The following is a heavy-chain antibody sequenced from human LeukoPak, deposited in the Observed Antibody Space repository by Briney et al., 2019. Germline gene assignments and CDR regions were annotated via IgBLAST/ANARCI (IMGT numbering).Heavy chain of an antibody. CDR2: ISSSSNYI. V-gene: IGHV3-21*01. J-gene: IGHJ4*02. D-gene: IGHD5-12*01. CDR3: ARDRYSDLG. Sequence: GGSLRLSCAASGFTFSSYNMNWVRQAPGRGMEWVSSISSSSNYIYYADSVKGRFTISRDNAKTSLYLQMNSLRAEDTAVYYCARDRYSDLGWGQGTLVTVSS. CDR1: GFTFSSYN.